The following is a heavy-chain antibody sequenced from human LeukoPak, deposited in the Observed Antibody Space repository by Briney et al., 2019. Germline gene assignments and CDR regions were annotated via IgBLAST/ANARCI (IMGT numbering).Heavy chain of an antibody. D-gene: IGHD6-13*01. Sequence: GGSLRLSCAASGFTFSSYWMSWVRQAPGKGLEWVGFIRSKAYGGTTEYAASVKGRFTISRDDSKSIAYLQMNSLKTEDTAVYYCTSQGRAAAGSFDYWGQGTLVTVSS. CDR2: IRSKAYGGTT. CDR3: TSQGRAAAGSFDY. J-gene: IGHJ4*02. V-gene: IGHV3-49*04. CDR1: GFTFSSYW.